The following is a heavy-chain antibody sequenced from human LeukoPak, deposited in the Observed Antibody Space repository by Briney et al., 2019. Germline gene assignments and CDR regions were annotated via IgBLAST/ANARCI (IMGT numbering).Heavy chain of an antibody. CDR3: TTGLVGATDY. V-gene: IGHV3-15*01. D-gene: IGHD1-26*01. J-gene: IGHJ4*02. Sequence: GGSLRLSCAASGFTFSNAWMSWVCQAPGKGQEWVCRIKSKTGGGTTDYAAPVKGRFTISRDDSKNTLYLQMNSLKTEDTAVYYCTTGLVGATDYWGQGTLVTVSS. CDR2: IKSKTGGGTT. CDR1: GFTFSNAW.